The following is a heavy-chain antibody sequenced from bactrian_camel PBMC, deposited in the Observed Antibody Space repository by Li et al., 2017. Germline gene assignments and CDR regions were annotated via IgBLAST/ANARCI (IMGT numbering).Heavy chain of an antibody. D-gene: IGHD2*01. CDR3: AADSPGYCAGGYFLSRNRTRF. J-gene: IGHJ4*01. CDR1: GYVTSDYC. V-gene: IGHV3S40*01. CDR2: FTTFGGRT. Sequence: VQLVESGGGSVQAGGSLRLTCAASGYVTSDYCMSWFRQAPEKEREGVAAFTTFGGRTYYTESVKGRFTISQDNVKNVVYLEMNSLKPEDTAEYYCAADSPGYCAGGYFLSRNRTRFWGRGTQVTVS.